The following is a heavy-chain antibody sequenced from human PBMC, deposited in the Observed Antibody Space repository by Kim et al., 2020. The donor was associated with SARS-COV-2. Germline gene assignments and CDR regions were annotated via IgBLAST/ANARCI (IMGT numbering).Heavy chain of an antibody. D-gene: IGHD3-16*01. J-gene: IGHJ4*02. V-gene: IGHV3-23*01. CDR2: ISGSGGST. Sequence: GGSLRLSCAASGFTFSSYAMSWVRQAPGKGLEWVSAISGSGGSTYYADSVKGRFTISRDNSKNTLYLQMNSLRAEDTAVYYCEGTFGGAFRVYYFDYWGQGTLVTVSS. CDR3: EGTFGGAFRVYYFDY. CDR1: GFTFSSYA.